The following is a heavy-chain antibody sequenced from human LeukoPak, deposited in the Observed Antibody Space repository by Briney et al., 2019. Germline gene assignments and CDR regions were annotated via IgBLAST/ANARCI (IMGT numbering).Heavy chain of an antibody. CDR1: GLTFSSYA. Sequence: GGSLRLFCAASGLTFSSYALAWVRQAPGKGLEWVSAISGSGGTTYYADSVKGHFTISRDNSKNTLYLQMNSLRAEDTAVYYCAKDFATGYSSGWYVYWGQGTLVTVSS. J-gene: IGHJ4*02. D-gene: IGHD6-19*01. CDR3: AKDFATGYSSGWYVY. V-gene: IGHV3-23*01. CDR2: ISGSGGTT.